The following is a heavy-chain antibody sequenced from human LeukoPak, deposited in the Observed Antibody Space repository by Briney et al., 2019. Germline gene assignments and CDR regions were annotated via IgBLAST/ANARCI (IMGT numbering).Heavy chain of an antibody. J-gene: IGHJ5*02. V-gene: IGHV1-69*04. CDR1: GGTFSSYA. D-gene: IGHD2-2*01. Sequence: GASVKVSCKASGGTFSSYAISWVRQAPGQGLEWMGRIIPILGIANYAQKFQGRVTITADKSTSTAYMELSSLRSEDTAVYYCATDYCSSTSCYNPGPWGQGTLVTVSS. CDR3: ATDYCSSTSCYNPGP. CDR2: IIPILGIA.